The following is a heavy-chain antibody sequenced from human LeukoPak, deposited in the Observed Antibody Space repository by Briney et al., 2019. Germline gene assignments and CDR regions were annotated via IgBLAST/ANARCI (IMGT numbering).Heavy chain of an antibody. V-gene: IGHV3-74*01. CDR3: ARAPYYDFWSGYFMDY. CDR1: GFTFSSYW. CDR2: INSDGSST. J-gene: IGHJ4*02. D-gene: IGHD3-3*01. Sequence: GGSLRLSCAASGFTFSSYWMHWVRQAPGKGLVWVSRINSDGSSTSYADSVKGRFTISRDNAKNTLYLQMNSLRAEDTAAYYCARAPYYDFWSGYFMDYWGQGTLVTVSS.